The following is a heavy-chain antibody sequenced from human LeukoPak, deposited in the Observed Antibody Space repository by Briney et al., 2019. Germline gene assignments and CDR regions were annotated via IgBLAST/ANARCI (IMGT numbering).Heavy chain of an antibody. Sequence: GGSLRLSCAASGFTFSSYSMNWVRQAPGKGLEWVSSISSSSSYIYYADSVKGRFTISRDNAKNSLYLQMNSLRAEDTAVYYCARDYYDSSGYRYYYYYYYMDVWGKGTTVTVSS. CDR3: ARDYYDSSGYRYYYYYYYMDV. CDR2: ISSSSSYI. D-gene: IGHD3-22*01. CDR1: GFTFSSYS. V-gene: IGHV3-21*01. J-gene: IGHJ6*03.